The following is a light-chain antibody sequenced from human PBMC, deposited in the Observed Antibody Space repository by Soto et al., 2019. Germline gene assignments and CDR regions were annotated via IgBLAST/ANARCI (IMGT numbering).Light chain of an antibody. CDR1: QRINRW. V-gene: IGKV1-5*03. Sequence: DIQMTQSPSTLSASVGDRVTITCRASQRINRWLAWYQQRPGKAPKILIHKASSLEAGVPSRFSGSDSGTEFTITISSVQPDDFATYFCLQYNISPLRFGGGTKVEIK. J-gene: IGKJ4*02. CDR2: KAS. CDR3: LQYNISPLR.